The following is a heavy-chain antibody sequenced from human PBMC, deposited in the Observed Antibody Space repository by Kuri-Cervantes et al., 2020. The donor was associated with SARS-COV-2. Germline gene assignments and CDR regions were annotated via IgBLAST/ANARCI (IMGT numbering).Heavy chain of an antibody. CDR3: ARDKAGSYYYGMDV. D-gene: IGHD3-10*01. Sequence: GSLRLSCTVSGGSISSSSYYWGWIRQPPGKGLEWIGSIYYSGSTYYNPSLKSRVTISADTSKNQFSLKLSSVTAADTAVYYCARDKAGSYYYGMDVRGQGTTVTVSS. J-gene: IGHJ6*02. CDR2: IYYSGST. V-gene: IGHV4-39*02. CDR1: GGSISSSSYY.